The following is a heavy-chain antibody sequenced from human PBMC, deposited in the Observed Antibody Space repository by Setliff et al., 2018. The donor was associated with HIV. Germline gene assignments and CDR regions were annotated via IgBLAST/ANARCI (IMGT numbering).Heavy chain of an antibody. Sequence: SETLSLTCGISGGSFSGFYWAWIRQPPGKGPEWIGEINYSGKTNKNPSLKSRVTISADTSRTQFSLNLISVTAADTAVYYCARATYGSRAGTGLYFDSWGQGALVTVS. CDR2: INYSGKT. CDR3: ARATYGSRAGTGLYFDS. V-gene: IGHV4-34*01. CDR1: GGSFSGFY. D-gene: IGHD6-6*01. J-gene: IGHJ4*02.